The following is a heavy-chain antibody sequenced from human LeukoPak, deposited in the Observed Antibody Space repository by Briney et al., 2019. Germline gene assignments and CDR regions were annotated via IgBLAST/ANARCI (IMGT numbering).Heavy chain of an antibody. CDR3: ATRHYFGPPSSWYFDL. D-gene: IGHD3-10*01. CDR2: INHSGST. J-gene: IGHJ2*01. CDR1: GGSFSGYY. V-gene: IGHV4-34*01. Sequence: PSETLSLTCAVYGGSFSGYYWSWIRQPPGKGLEWIGEINHSGSTYYNPSLKSRVTISLDTSKNQFSLKLNSVTAADTAVFYCATRHYFGPPSSWYFDLWGRGTLVTVSS.